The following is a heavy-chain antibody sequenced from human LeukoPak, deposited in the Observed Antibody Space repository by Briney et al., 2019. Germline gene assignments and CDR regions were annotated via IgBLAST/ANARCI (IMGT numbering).Heavy chain of an antibody. CDR2: ISSSSSYI. Sequence: SGGSLRLSCAASGFTFSSYSMNWVRQAPGKGLEWVSSISSSSSYIYYADSVKGRFTISRDNAKNSLYLQMNSLRAEDTAVYYCARRRSPDFDYWGQGTLVTVSS. J-gene: IGHJ4*02. V-gene: IGHV3-21*01. CDR1: GFTFSSYS. CDR3: ARRRSPDFDY.